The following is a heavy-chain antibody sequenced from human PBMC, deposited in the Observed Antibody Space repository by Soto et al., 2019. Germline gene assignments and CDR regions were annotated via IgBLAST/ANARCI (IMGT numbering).Heavy chain of an antibody. CDR2: INPTTNRA. Sequence: GASVKVSCKASGYSFASFHMHWVRQAPGQELERVGVINPTTNRATYSQNIQGRVTITRDTSTSTVYMQLNCLRSEDTAVFYFASEVLQYYSCIDAWGQGTPVT. D-gene: IGHD2-2*01. V-gene: IGHV1-46*03. CDR3: ASEVLQYYSCIDA. J-gene: IGHJ5*01. CDR1: GYSFASFH.